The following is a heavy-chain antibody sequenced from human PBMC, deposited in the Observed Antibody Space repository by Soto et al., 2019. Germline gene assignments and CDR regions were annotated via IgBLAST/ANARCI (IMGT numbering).Heavy chain of an antibody. CDR1: GGTFSSYS. D-gene: IGHD3-10*01. CDR3: ASSVAIRRPGNFDY. J-gene: IGHJ4*02. Sequence: SVKVSCKASGGTFSSYSISWVRQAPGQGLEWMGGIIPIFGTANYAQKFQGRVTITADESTSTAYMELSSLRSEDTAVYYCASSVAIRRPGNFDYWGQGALVTVSS. V-gene: IGHV1-69*13. CDR2: IIPIFGTA.